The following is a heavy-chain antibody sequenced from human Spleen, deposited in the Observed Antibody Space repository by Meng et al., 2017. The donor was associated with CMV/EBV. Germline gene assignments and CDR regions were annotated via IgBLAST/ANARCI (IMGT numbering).Heavy chain of an antibody. CDR3: ARSSGYSGYDYGMDV. V-gene: IGHV3-48*04. J-gene: IGHJ6*02. Sequence: GESLKISCAASGFTFSSYSMNWVRQAPGKGLEWVSYISSSSSTIYYADSVKGRFTISRGNAKNSLYLQMNSLRAEDTAVYYCARSSGYSGYDYGMDVWGQGTTVTVSS. D-gene: IGHD5-12*01. CDR1: GFTFSSYS. CDR2: ISSSSSTI.